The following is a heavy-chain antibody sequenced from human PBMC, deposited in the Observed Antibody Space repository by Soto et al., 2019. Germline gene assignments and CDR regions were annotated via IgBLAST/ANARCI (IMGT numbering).Heavy chain of an antibody. D-gene: IGHD3-22*01. CDR1: GGTFSSYT. V-gene: IGHV1-69*01. CDR2: IIPIFGTA. Sequence: QVQLVQSGAEVKKPGSSVKVSCKASGGTFSSYTISWVRQAPGQGLEWMGGIIPIFGTANYAQKFQGRVTITADESTSTAYMELSSLRSEDTAVYYCARTYYYDSSGYRPYYFDYWGQGTLVTVSS. J-gene: IGHJ4*02. CDR3: ARTYYYDSSGYRPYYFDY.